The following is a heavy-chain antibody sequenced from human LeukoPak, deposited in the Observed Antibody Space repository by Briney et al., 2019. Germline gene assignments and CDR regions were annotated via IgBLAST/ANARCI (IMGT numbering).Heavy chain of an antibody. CDR2: LYHPDST. J-gene: IGHJ6*03. CDR3: ARQYDSYFYYYLDL. V-gene: IGHV4-38-2*01. CDR1: GYPINNAYY. D-gene: IGHD2-2*01. Sequence: SESLSLTCGVSGYPINNAYYWVWIRQPPGKGLEWIGSLYHPDSTYYNPSLKSRVTMSVDTSRNQFSLRLSFVTAADTAVYYCARQYDSYFYYYLDLWGTGTTVTVSS.